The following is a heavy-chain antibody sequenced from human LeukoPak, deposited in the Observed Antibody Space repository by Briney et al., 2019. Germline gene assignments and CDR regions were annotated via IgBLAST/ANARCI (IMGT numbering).Heavy chain of an antibody. Sequence: ASVKVSCKASGGTFSSYAISWVRQAPGQGLEWMGRIIPILGIANYAQKFQGRVTITADKSTSTAYMELSSLRSEDTAVYYRTKDNRGLERLTYFGYWCRGTL. CDR1: GGTFSSYA. CDR2: IIPILGIA. J-gene: IGHJ4*02. CDR3: TKDNRGLERLTYFGY. V-gene: IGHV1-69*04. D-gene: IGHD1-1*01.